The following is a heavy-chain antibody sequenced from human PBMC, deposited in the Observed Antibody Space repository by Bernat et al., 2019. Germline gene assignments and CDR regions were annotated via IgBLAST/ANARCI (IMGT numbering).Heavy chain of an antibody. V-gene: IGHV3-30-3*01. CDR3: ARDEGGRYFCAFDI. CDR2: ISYDGSNK. J-gene: IGHJ3*02. CDR1: GFTFSSYA. D-gene: IGHD1-26*01. Sequence: QVLLVASGGGVVQPVRSLRLSCAASGFTFSSYAMRWVRQAPGKGLEWVAVISYDGSNKYYADSVKGRFTISRDNSKSTLYLQRNSLRAEDTAVYYCARDEGGRYFCAFDIWGQGTMVTVSS.